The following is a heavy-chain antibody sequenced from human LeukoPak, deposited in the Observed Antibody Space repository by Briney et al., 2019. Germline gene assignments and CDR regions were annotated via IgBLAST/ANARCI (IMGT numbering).Heavy chain of an antibody. V-gene: IGHV3-30*18. CDR2: ISSDGSKK. Sequence: GGSLRLSCAASGFTFSSYSMNWVRQAPGKGLEWVAVISSDGSKKDYADSVKGRFTISRDNAKNSLYLQMNSLRAEDTAVYYCAELGITMIGGVWGKGTTVTISS. D-gene: IGHD3-10*02. CDR3: AELGITMIGGV. J-gene: IGHJ6*04. CDR1: GFTFSSYS.